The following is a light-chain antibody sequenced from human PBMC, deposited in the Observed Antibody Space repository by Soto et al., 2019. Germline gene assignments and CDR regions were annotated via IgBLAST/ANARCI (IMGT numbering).Light chain of an antibody. V-gene: IGKV3-15*01. J-gene: IGKJ1*01. Sequence: EIVMTQSPVTLSVSPGETASLSCRSSQSVSNDLAWYQQKPGQAPRLLISGASTRATGIPARFSGSGSGTELTLTISSLQSEDFAAYYCQQYNQWPRKFGQGTKV. CDR3: QQYNQWPRK. CDR2: GAS. CDR1: QSVSND.